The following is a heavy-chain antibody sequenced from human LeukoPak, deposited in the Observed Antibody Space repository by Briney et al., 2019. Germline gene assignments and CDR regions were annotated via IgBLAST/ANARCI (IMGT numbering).Heavy chain of an antibody. Sequence: GESLKISCKGSGYSFTSYWIGWVRQMPGKGLEWMGIIYPGDSDTRYSPSFQGQVTISADKSISTAYLQWSSLKASDTAMYYCARYPANYYDSSGFDYWGQGTLVTVSS. CDR2: IYPGDSDT. CDR1: GYSFTSYW. CDR3: ARYPANYYDSSGFDY. V-gene: IGHV5-51*01. J-gene: IGHJ4*02. D-gene: IGHD3-22*01.